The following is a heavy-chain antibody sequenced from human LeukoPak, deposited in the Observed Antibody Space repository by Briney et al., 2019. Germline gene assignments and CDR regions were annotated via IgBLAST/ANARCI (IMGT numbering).Heavy chain of an antibody. CDR1: GGSISSYY. Sequence: PSETLSLTCTVSGGSISSYYWSWIRQPPGKGLEWIGYIYHSGSTNYNPSLKSRVTISVDTSKNQFSLKLSSVTATDTAVYYCARHPNYYHGMDVWGQGTTVTVSS. CDR3: ARHPNYYHGMDV. V-gene: IGHV4-59*08. CDR2: IYHSGST. J-gene: IGHJ6*02.